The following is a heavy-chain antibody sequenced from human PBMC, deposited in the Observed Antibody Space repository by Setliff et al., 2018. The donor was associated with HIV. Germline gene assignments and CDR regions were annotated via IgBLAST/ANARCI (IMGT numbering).Heavy chain of an antibody. CDR3: ARDGYYNSWSGYGYYYYYMDV. CDR2: INPSGGST. Sequence: ASVKVSCKASGYTSTSYYMHWVRQAPGQGLEWMGIINPSGGSTRYAQKFQGRVTMTRDTSMSTVYMELSSLRSEDTAVYYCARDGYYNSWSGYGYYYYYMDVWGKGTTVTV. CDR1: GYTSTSYY. J-gene: IGHJ6*03. D-gene: IGHD3-3*01. V-gene: IGHV1-46*01.